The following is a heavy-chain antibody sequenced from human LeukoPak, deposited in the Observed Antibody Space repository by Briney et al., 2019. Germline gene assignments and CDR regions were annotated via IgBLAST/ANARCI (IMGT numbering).Heavy chain of an antibody. J-gene: IGHJ3*02. CDR3: ARVSCGGKCYSLIGAFDI. Sequence: ASVKVCCKASGGTFSNYAISWVRQAPGQGLEWMGGILPIFGTTNYAQKSQGRLTITADESTSTAYMELSSLRSEDTAVYYCARVSCGGKCYSLIGAFDIWGQGTMVTVSS. D-gene: IGHD2-15*01. CDR2: ILPIFGTT. CDR1: GGTFSNYA. V-gene: IGHV1-69*13.